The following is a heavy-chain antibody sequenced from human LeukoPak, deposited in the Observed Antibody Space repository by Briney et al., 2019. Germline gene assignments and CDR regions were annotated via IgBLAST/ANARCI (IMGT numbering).Heavy chain of an antibody. D-gene: IGHD1-14*01. CDR3: AREGGNPAY. J-gene: IGHJ4*02. Sequence: PGGSLRLSCAASGFTFSSYAMHWVRQAPGKGLEWVAVISYDGSNKYYADSVKGRFAISRDNSKNTLYLQMNSLRAEDTAVYYCAREGGNPAYWGQGTLVTVSS. CDR1: GFTFSSYA. CDR2: ISYDGSNK. V-gene: IGHV3-30*09.